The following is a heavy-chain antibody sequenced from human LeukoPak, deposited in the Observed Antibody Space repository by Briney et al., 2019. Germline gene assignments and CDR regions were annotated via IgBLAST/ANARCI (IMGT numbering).Heavy chain of an antibody. J-gene: IGHJ4*02. CDR3: AIDQSTYYYDSSGSSLDY. D-gene: IGHD3-22*01. V-gene: IGHV3-23*01. CDR1: GFTFSSYA. Sequence: TGGSLRLSCAASGFTFSSYAMSWVRQAPGKGLEWVSAISGSGGSTYYADSVKGRFTISRDNSKNTLYLQMNSLRAEDTAVYYCAIDQSTYYYDSSGSSLDYWGQGTLVTVSS. CDR2: ISGSGGST.